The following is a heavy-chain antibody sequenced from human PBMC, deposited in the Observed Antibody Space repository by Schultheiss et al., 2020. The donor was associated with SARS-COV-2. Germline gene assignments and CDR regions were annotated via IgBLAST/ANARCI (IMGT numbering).Heavy chain of an antibody. J-gene: IGHJ4*02. Sequence: SETLSLTCTVSGGSISSSNYYWGWIRQPPGKGLEWIGSIYYSGNTYYNPSLKSRVTISVDTSKNQFSLKVTSVTAADTAVYYCAKNWWERLLFRWDFDYWGQGIVVTVAS. D-gene: IGHD2-21*02. CDR1: GGSISSSNYY. CDR3: AKNWWERLLFRWDFDY. CDR2: IYYSGNT. V-gene: IGHV4-39*07.